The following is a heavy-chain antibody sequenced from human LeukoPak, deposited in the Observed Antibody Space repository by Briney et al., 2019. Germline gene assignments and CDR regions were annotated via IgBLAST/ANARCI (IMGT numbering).Heavy chain of an antibody. Sequence: GGSLRLSCAGSGFTLDDYWMTWVREAPGKGLEWVANIKKDESEKYYVDSVKGRFTISRDNSKKSLYLQMNSLRAEDTAVYYCGRARRLLGTYVPGCFDLRGQGDLVTVSS. J-gene: IGHJ5*02. CDR1: GFTLDDYW. CDR3: GRARRLLGTYVPGCFDL. CDR2: IKKDESEK. D-gene: IGHD1/OR15-1a*01. V-gene: IGHV3-7*01.